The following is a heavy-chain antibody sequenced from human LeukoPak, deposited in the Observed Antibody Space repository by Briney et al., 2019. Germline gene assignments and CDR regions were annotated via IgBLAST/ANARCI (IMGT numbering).Heavy chain of an antibody. V-gene: IGHV3-7*01. CDR1: GFIFTNYW. Sequence: PGGSLRLSCEVSGFIFTNYWMSWVRQVPGKGLEWVANIKPDGSEKDYVDSLKGRFTISRDNAKNSAYLQMSSLTVEDTAVYYCARVGYSSSSFDYWGQGTLVIVSS. D-gene: IGHD6-6*01. CDR3: ARVGYSSSSFDY. CDR2: IKPDGSEK. J-gene: IGHJ4*02.